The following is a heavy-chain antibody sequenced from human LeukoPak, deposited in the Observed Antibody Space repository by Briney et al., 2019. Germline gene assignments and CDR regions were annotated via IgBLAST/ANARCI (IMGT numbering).Heavy chain of an antibody. D-gene: IGHD3-10*01. CDR1: GGSFSGYY. V-gene: IGHV4-34*01. Sequence: SETLSLTCAVYGGSFSGYYWSWIRQPPGKGLEWIGEINHSGSTNYNPSLRSRVTISVDTSKNQFSLKLSSVTAAGSVVYYWARVPRGWFDRWGQGTLVTVSS. J-gene: IGHJ5*02. CDR2: INHSGST. CDR3: ARVPRGWFDR.